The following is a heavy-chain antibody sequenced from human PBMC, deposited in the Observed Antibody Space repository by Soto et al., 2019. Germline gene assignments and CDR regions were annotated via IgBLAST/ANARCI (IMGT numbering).Heavy chain of an antibody. J-gene: IGHJ4*02. Sequence: PGGSLRLSCAASGFTFSSYWMSWVRQAPGKGLEWVANIKQDGSEKYYVDSVKGRFTISRDNAKNSLYLQMNSPRAEDTAVYYCARDIIAAAGHIDYWGQGTLVTVSS. D-gene: IGHD6-13*01. CDR3: ARDIIAAAGHIDY. V-gene: IGHV3-7*01. CDR2: IKQDGSEK. CDR1: GFTFSSYW.